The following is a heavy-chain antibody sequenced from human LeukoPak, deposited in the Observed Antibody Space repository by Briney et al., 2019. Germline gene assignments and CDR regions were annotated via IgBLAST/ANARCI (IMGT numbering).Heavy chain of an antibody. J-gene: IGHJ4*02. Sequence: GGSLRLSCAASGFTFSSYWMSWVRQAPGKGLEWVANIKQDGSEKYYVDSVKGRFTISRDNAKNSLYLQMNSLRAEDTAVYYCARDSSGREWELPIDYWGQGTLVTVSS. CDR3: ARDSSGREWELPIDY. V-gene: IGHV3-7*01. CDR1: GFTFSSYW. CDR2: IKQDGSEK. D-gene: IGHD1-26*01.